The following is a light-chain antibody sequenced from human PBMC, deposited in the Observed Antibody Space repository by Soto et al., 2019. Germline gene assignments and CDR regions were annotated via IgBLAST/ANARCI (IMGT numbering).Light chain of an antibody. J-gene: IGLJ3*02. Sequence: QTVLTQEPSFSVSPGGTVTLTCGLSSGSVSTSSYPSWYQQTPGQAPRTLIYSTNTRSSGVADRFSGSILGNKAALTITGAQADDESDYYCALYMGSGISVFGGGTKLTVL. CDR2: STN. V-gene: IGLV8-61*01. CDR3: ALYMGSGISV. CDR1: SGSVSTSSY.